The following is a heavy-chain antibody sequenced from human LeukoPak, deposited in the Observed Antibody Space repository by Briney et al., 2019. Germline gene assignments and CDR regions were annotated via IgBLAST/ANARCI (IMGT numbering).Heavy chain of an antibody. CDR3: ARDPSIAVAGILAPKDAFDI. CDR1: GYTFTSYG. J-gene: IGHJ3*02. Sequence: ASVKVSCKASGYTFTSYGISWVRQAPGQGLEWMGWISAYNGNTNYAQKLQGRVTMTTDTSTSTAYMELRSLRSDDTAVYYCARDPSIAVAGILAPKDAFDIWGQGTIVTVSS. V-gene: IGHV1-18*01. CDR2: ISAYNGNT. D-gene: IGHD6-19*01.